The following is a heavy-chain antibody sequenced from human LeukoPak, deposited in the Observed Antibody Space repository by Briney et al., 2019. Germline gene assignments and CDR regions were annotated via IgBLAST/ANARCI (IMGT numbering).Heavy chain of an antibody. CDR3: ARDIAGATLGGWFDP. D-gene: IGHD3-16*01. J-gene: IGHJ5*02. CDR2: INPNSGNT. V-gene: IGHV1-8*03. Sequence: ASVKVSCKASGYTFTGYYMHWVRQAPGQGLEWMGWINPNSGNTAYAQKFQGRVIITRNTSISTAYMELNSLRSEDTAVYYCARDIAGATLGGWFDPWGQGTLVTVSS. CDR1: GYTFTGYY.